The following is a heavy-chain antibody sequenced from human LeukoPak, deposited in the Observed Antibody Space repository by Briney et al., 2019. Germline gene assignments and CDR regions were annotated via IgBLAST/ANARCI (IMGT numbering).Heavy chain of an antibody. CDR3: ARDRYYDSSGYSLDY. D-gene: IGHD3-22*01. CDR1: GFIFSDFW. Sequence: PGGSLRLSCAASGFIFSDFWMTWVRQIPGKGLEWVSVIYSGGNTYYADSVKGRFTISRDNSKNTPYLQMNSLRAEDTAVYYCARDRYYDSSGYSLDYWGQGTLVTVSS. J-gene: IGHJ4*02. CDR2: IYSGGNT. V-gene: IGHV3-53*01.